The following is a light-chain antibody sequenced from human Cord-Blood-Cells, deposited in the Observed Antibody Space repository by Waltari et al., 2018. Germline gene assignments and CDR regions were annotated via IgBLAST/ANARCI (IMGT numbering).Light chain of an antibody. J-gene: IGLJ3*02. Sequence: QSALTQPASVSGSPGQSITISCTGTSSDVGGYNYVPWYQQHPGKAPKLMIYEVSNRPSGVSIRFSVSKSGNTASLTISGIQAEDEADYYFSSYTSSSPWVFGGGTKLTGL. V-gene: IGLV2-14*01. CDR2: EVS. CDR1: SSDVGGYNY. CDR3: SSYTSSSPWV.